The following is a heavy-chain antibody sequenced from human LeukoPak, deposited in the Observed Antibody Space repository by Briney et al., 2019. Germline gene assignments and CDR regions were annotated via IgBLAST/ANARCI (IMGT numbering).Heavy chain of an antibody. Sequence: GGSLRLSCAASGFTFSDYYMSWIRQAPGKGLEWVSYISSSGSTIYYADSVKGRFTISRDNAKNSLYLQMNSLRAEDTAVYYCVRVVPAAPWGYYYYYMDVWGKGTTVTVSS. CDR3: VRVVPAAPWGYYYYYMDV. D-gene: IGHD2-2*01. J-gene: IGHJ6*03. CDR1: GFTFSDYY. CDR2: ISSSGSTI. V-gene: IGHV3-11*01.